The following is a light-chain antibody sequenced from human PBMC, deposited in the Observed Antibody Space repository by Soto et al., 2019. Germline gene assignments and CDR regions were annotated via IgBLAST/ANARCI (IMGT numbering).Light chain of an antibody. CDR1: SFNIGNNY. V-gene: IGLV1-51*01. Sequence: QSVLTQPPSVSAAPGQKVSISCSGSSFNIGNNYVSWYQQLPGTAPKLLIYDNTKRPSGIPDRFSGAKSGTSATLGITGLQTGDEADYYCAAWDDSLRAVLFGGGTKLTVL. CDR2: DNT. CDR3: AAWDDSLRAVL. J-gene: IGLJ2*01.